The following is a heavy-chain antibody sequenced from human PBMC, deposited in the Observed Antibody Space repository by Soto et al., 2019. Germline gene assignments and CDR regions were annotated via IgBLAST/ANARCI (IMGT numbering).Heavy chain of an antibody. CDR3: AKADGEQWLIPHLDN. J-gene: IGHJ4*02. CDR1: GFTFSDYA. Sequence: EVQLLESGGGLAQPGGSLTLSCVASGFTFSDYAMSWVRQAPGKGLEWVSTITGGGAYTYSADSVEGRFTISRDNSKNTLYLQLNSLRVEDTAHYYCAKADGEQWLIPHLDNWGQGTLVTVS. D-gene: IGHD6-19*01. CDR2: ITGGGAYT. V-gene: IGHV3-23*01.